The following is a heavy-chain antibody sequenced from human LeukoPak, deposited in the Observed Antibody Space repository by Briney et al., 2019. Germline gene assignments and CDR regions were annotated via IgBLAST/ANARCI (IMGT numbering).Heavy chain of an antibody. Sequence: GGSLRLSCAASGFTFSNYWMSWVRQVPGKGLEWLANIKVDGSETYYVDSLKGRFTISRDNAKNSVYLQMNSLRVEDTAVYYCARDGHWEVTHGHYFDYWGQGTLVTVSS. D-gene: IGHD4-11*01. CDR1: GFTFSNYW. CDR3: ARDGHWEVTHGHYFDY. J-gene: IGHJ4*02. V-gene: IGHV3-7*01. CDR2: IKVDGSET.